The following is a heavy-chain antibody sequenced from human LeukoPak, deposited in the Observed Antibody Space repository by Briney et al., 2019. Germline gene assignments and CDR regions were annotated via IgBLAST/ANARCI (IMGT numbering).Heavy chain of an antibody. CDR3: ARAMIVVSNQFDY. D-gene: IGHD3-22*01. Sequence: SGGSLRLSCAASGFTFSSYWMHWVRQAPGKGLVWVSRINSDGSSTSYADSVKGRFTISRDNAKNTLYLQMNSLRAEDTAVYYCARAMIVVSNQFDYWGQGTLVTVSS. CDR1: GFTFSSYW. V-gene: IGHV3-74*01. CDR2: INSDGSST. J-gene: IGHJ4*02.